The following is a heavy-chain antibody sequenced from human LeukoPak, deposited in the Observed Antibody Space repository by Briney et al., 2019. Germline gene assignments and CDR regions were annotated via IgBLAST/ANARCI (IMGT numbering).Heavy chain of an antibody. J-gene: IGHJ4*02. Sequence: GGSLRLSCAASGFTFSIYDMHWVRQAPGKGLEWVAVISCDGSNKYYTDSVKGRFTISRDNSKNTPYLQMNSLRAEDTAVYYCAKHSVLDYWGQGTLVTVSS. D-gene: IGHD5/OR15-5a*01. V-gene: IGHV3-30*18. CDR1: GFTFSIYD. CDR3: AKHSVLDY. CDR2: ISCDGSNK.